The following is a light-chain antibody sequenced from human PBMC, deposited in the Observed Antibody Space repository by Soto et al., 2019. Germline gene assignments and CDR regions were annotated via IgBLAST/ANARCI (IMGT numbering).Light chain of an antibody. CDR3: GTWDSSLSAGV. V-gene: IGLV1-51*01. Sequence: QSVLTQPHSVSAAPGQRVTISCSGSRSNMGINYVSWYQQLPGTAPKVLIYDNNKRPSGIPDRFSGSKSGTSATLGITGLQTGDEADYYCGTWDSSLSAGVFGGGTKVTVL. J-gene: IGLJ3*02. CDR1: RSNMGINY. CDR2: DNN.